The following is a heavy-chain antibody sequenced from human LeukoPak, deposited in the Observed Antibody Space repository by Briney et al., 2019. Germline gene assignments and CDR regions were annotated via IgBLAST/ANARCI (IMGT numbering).Heavy chain of an antibody. V-gene: IGHV3-9*01. D-gene: IGHD3-10*01. CDR3: AKAGFTYYYGSGSPNAPDY. Sequence: GGSLRLSCAASGFTFDDYAMHWVRQAPGKGLEWVSGISWNSGSIGYADSVKGRFTISRDNAKNSLYLQMNSLRAEDTALYYCAKAGFTYYYGSGSPNAPDYWGQGTLVTVTS. CDR2: ISWNSGSI. CDR1: GFTFDDYA. J-gene: IGHJ4*02.